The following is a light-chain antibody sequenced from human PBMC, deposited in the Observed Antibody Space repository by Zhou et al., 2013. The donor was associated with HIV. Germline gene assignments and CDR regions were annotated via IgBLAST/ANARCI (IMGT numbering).Light chain of an antibody. J-gene: IGKJ3*01. CDR1: QSVSSH. CDR2: DAS. V-gene: IGKV3-11*01. CDR3: QQRSNWPPLFT. Sequence: QSPGTLSLSPGERATLSCRASQSVSSHLAWYQQKPGQAPRLLIYDASNRATGIPTRFSGSGSGTDFTLTISSLEPEDFAVYYCQQRSNWPPLFTFGPGTKVDIK.